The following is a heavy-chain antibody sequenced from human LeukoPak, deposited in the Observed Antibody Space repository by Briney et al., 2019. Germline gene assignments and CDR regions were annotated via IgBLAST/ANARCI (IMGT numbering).Heavy chain of an antibody. CDR3: ARTYYDILTYYYYMDV. Sequence: SETLSLTCTASGGSISSYYWSWIRQPVGKGLEWIGRIYTSGSTNYNPSLKSRVTMSVDASKNQFSLKLSSVTAADTAVYYCARTYYDILTYYYYMDVWGKGTTVTVSS. V-gene: IGHV4-4*07. CDR1: GGSISSYY. CDR2: IYTSGST. D-gene: IGHD3-9*01. J-gene: IGHJ6*03.